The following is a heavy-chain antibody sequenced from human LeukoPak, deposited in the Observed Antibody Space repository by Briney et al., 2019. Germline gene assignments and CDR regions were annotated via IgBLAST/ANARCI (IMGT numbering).Heavy chain of an antibody. CDR3: AKARPTVVTPNYFDY. CDR1: GVTLSSYA. V-gene: IGHV3-23*01. CDR2: ISGSGGST. D-gene: IGHD4-23*01. Sequence: GGSLRLSCAASGVTLSSYAMSWVRQAPGKGLEWVSAISGSGGSTYYADSVKGRFTISRDNSKNTLYLQMNSLRAEDTAVYYCAKARPTVVTPNYFDYWGQETLVTVSS. J-gene: IGHJ4*02.